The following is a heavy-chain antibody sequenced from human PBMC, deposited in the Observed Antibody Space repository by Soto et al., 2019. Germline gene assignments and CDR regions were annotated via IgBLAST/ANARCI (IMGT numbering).Heavy chain of an antibody. Sequence: LRLSCAASGFTVSSNYMSWVRQAPGKGLEWVSVIYSGGSTYYADSVKGRFTISRDNSKNTLYLQMNSLRAEDTAVYYCARYYDSSGYLRGDYYGMDVWGQGTTVTVSS. CDR2: IYSGGST. CDR1: GFTVSSNY. J-gene: IGHJ6*02. V-gene: IGHV3-53*01. CDR3: ARYYDSSGYLRGDYYGMDV. D-gene: IGHD3-22*01.